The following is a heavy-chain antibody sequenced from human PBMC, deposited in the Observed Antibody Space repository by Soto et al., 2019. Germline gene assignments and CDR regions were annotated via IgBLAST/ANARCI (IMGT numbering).Heavy chain of an antibody. CDR1: GFAFSNYP. CDR3: AKEGSTLIVVNWFDT. J-gene: IGHJ5*02. CDR2: ITVSGAST. D-gene: IGHD3-22*01. Sequence: EVQLLESGGALVQPGGSLRLSCAASGFAFSNYPMSWVRQAPGKGLEWVSGITVSGASTYYADSVKGRFTISRDNYKNILYLEMNSMRAEDTAVYYCAKEGSTLIVVNWFDTWGQGALVTVSS. V-gene: IGHV3-23*01.